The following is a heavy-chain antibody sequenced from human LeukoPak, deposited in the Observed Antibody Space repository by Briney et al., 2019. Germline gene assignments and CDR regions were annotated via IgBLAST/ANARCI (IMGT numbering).Heavy chain of an antibody. CDR2: ISSGSAYI. D-gene: IGHD1-26*01. J-gene: IGHJ4*02. CDR3: ARDWYSGSSQIDY. Sequence: GGSLRLSCAASGFTFSSYSMTWVRQAPGKGLEWVSSISSGSAYINYADSVKGRFTISRDNAKNTLYLQMNSLRAEDTAVYYCARDWYSGSSQIDYWGQGTLVTVSS. CDR1: GFTFSSYS. V-gene: IGHV3-21*01.